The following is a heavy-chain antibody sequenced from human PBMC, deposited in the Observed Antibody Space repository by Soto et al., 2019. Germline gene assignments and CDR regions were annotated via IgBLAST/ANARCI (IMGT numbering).Heavy chain of an antibody. J-gene: IGHJ6*02. D-gene: IGHD4-17*01. Sequence: TLSLTCAVSGGSISSGGYSWSWIRQPPEKGLEWIGYIYHSGSTYYNPSLKSRVTISVDRSKNQFSLKLSSVTAADTAVYYCARAHYGDYGYGMDIWGQGTTVTVSS. CDR2: IYHSGST. CDR1: GGSISSGGYS. CDR3: ARAHYGDYGYGMDI. V-gene: IGHV4-30-2*01.